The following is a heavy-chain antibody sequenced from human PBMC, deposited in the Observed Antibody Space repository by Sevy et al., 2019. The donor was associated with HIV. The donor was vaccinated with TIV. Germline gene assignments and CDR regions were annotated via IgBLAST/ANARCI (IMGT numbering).Heavy chain of an antibody. J-gene: IGHJ5*02. Sequence: SETLSLTCAVSGGSISSGGYSWSWIRQPPGKGLEWIGYIYHSGSTYYNPSLKSRVTISVDRSKNQFSLKLSSVTAADTAVYYCARVVRAAAGTLWCFDPWGQGTLVTVSS. D-gene: IGHD6-13*01. CDR2: IYHSGST. V-gene: IGHV4-30-2*01. CDR1: GGSISSGGYS. CDR3: ARVVRAAAGTLWCFDP.